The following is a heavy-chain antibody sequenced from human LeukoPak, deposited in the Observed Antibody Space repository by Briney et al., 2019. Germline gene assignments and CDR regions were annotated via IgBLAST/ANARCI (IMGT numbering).Heavy chain of an antibody. Sequence: ASVKVSCKASGYTFTDYYLHWVRQAPGQGLEWMGWIDPNSGGTNYAQKFQGRVTMTRDTSISTAYMELSRLRSDDTAVYYCAVLLRLGELSFHFDYWGQGTLVTVSS. CDR3: AVLLRLGELSFHFDY. D-gene: IGHD3-16*02. J-gene: IGHJ4*02. CDR2: IDPNSGGT. V-gene: IGHV1-2*02. CDR1: GYTFTDYY.